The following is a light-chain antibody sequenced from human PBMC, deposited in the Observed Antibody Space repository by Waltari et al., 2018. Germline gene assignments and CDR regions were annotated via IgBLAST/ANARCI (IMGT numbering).Light chain of an antibody. CDR2: AAT. CDR1: QGISSY. Sequence: DIQMTQSPSSLSASVGDTVTITCRATQGISSYLNWFQHKPGKAPKHLNYAATTLQSGVRSRFSGSGSGTEFTLTIRSLQPEDFAAYYCLQHNSYPFTFGPGTKLDIK. J-gene: IGKJ3*01. CDR3: LQHNSYPFT. V-gene: IGKV1-17*01.